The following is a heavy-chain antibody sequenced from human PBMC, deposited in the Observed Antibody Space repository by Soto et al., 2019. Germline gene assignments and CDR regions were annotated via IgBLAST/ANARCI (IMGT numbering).Heavy chain of an antibody. CDR3: ASFDILTGYADY. CDR2: ISDSGSS. V-gene: IGHV4-59*01. CDR1: GGSISSYY. Sequence: QVQLQESGPGLVKPSETLSLTCTVSGGSISSYYWSWIRQPPGKGLDWIGYISDSGSSNYNPSLRTRVTMLVDTSKNQFSLKPSSVTAADTVVYYCASFDILTGYADYWCQGTLVTVSS. D-gene: IGHD3-9*01. J-gene: IGHJ4*02.